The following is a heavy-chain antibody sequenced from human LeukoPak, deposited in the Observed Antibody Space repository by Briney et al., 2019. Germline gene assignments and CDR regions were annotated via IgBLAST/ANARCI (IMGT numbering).Heavy chain of an antibody. V-gene: IGHV3-7*01. Sequence: PGRSLRLSCAASGFTFSSYAMHWVRQAPGKGLEWVGNIKQDGSDIYYLGSVKGRFTISRDNAKESLYLQMSSLRAADTAMYYCARDPGVSGDWGTFDLWGQGTMVTVSS. J-gene: IGHJ3*01. CDR3: ARDPGVSGDWGTFDL. D-gene: IGHD2-21*01. CDR2: IKQDGSDI. CDR1: GFTFSSYA.